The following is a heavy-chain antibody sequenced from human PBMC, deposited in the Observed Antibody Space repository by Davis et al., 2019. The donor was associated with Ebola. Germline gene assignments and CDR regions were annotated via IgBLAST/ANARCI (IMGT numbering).Heavy chain of an antibody. CDR2: IIPIFGTA. J-gene: IGHJ6*04. V-gene: IGHV1-69*13. CDR3: AKSGLSFGVVKYHYGMDV. Sequence: SVKVSCKASGYTFTGYYMHWVRQAPGQGLEWMGGIIPIFGTANYAQKFQGRVTITADESTSTAYMELSSLRSEDTAVYYCAKSGLSFGVVKYHYGMDVWGKGTTVTVSS. CDR1: GYTFTGYY. D-gene: IGHD3-3*01.